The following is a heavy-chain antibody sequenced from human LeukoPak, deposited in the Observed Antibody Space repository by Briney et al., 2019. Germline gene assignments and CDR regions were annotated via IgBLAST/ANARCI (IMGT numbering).Heavy chain of an antibody. CDR1: GFTFSSYA. Sequence: GGSLRLSCAASGFTFSSYAMSWVRQAPGKGLEWVSAISGSGGSTYYADSVKGRFTIARDNSKNTLYLQMNSPRAEDTAVYYCAKHMVRGVNFDYWGQGTLVTVSS. J-gene: IGHJ4*02. V-gene: IGHV3-23*01. CDR2: ISGSGGST. D-gene: IGHD3-10*01. CDR3: AKHMVRGVNFDY.